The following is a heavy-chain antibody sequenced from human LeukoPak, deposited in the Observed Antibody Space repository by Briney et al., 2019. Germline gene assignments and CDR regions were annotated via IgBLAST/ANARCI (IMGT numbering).Heavy chain of an antibody. J-gene: IGHJ4*02. CDR1: GYSFTSYW. V-gene: IGHV5-51*01. Sequence: GKSLKISCKGSGYSFTSYWIGWVRQMPGKGLEWMGIIYPGDSDTRYSPSFQGQVTISADKSISTAYLQWSSLKASDTAMYYCASLIAAAGTYFDYRGQGTLVTVSS. D-gene: IGHD6-13*01. CDR3: ASLIAAAGTYFDY. CDR2: IYPGDSDT.